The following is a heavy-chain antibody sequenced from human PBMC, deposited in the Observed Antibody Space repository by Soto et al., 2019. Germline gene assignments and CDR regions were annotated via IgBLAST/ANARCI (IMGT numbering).Heavy chain of an antibody. CDR2: IYHSGST. J-gene: IGHJ4*02. CDR3: ARSVGIAARPRFDY. V-gene: IGHV4-4*02. Sequence: SETLSLTCAVSGGSISSSNWWSWDRQPPGKGLEWIGEIYHSGSTNYNPSLKSRVTISVDKSKNQFSLKLSSVTAADTAVYYCARSVGIAARPRFDYWGQGTLVTVYS. D-gene: IGHD6-6*01. CDR1: GGSISSSNW.